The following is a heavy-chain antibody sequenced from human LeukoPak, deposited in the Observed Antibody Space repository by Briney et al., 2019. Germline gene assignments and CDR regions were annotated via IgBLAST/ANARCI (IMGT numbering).Heavy chain of an antibody. Sequence: GGSLRLSCAASGFTFRSYSMNWVRQAPGKGLEWVSSISSSSSYIYYADSVKGRFTISRDNAKNSLYLQMNSLRAEDTAVYYCARDGDTAMAYFDYWGQGTLVTVSS. CDR2: ISSSSSYI. CDR1: GFTFRSYS. J-gene: IGHJ4*02. V-gene: IGHV3-21*01. D-gene: IGHD5-18*01. CDR3: ARDGDTAMAYFDY.